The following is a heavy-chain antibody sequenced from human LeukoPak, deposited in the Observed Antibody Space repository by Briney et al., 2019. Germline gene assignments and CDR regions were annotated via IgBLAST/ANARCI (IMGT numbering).Heavy chain of an antibody. CDR1: GYTFTGYY. V-gene: IGHV1-2*02. CDR2: INPNSGGT. Sequence: ASVKVSCKASGYTFTGYYMHWVRQAPGQGLEWMGWINPNSGGTNYAQKFQGRVTMTRDTSISTAYMELSRLRSDDTAVYYCARDGRPAYCSSTSCENWFDPWGQGTLVTVSS. J-gene: IGHJ5*02. CDR3: ARDGRPAYCSSTSCENWFDP. D-gene: IGHD2-2*01.